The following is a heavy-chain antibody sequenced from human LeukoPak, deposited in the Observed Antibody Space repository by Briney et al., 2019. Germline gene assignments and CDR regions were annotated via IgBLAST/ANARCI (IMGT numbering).Heavy chain of an antibody. CDR3: ARVRTYDSSGHYYYGMDV. J-gene: IGHJ6*02. CDR1: GFTVSSNY. V-gene: IGHV3-66*01. CDR2: IYSGGST. Sequence: PGGSLRLSCAASGFTVSSNYMSWVRQAPGKGLEWVSVIYSGGSTYYADSVKGRFTISRDNSKNTLYLQMNSLRAEDTAMYYCARVRTYDSSGHYYYGMDVWGQGTTVTVSS. D-gene: IGHD3-22*01.